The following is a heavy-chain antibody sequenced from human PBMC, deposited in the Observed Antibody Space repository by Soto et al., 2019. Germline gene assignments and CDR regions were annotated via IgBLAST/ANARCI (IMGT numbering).Heavy chain of an antibody. D-gene: IGHD1-26*01. J-gene: IGHJ4*02. CDR1: GDSINNGGHY. V-gene: IGHV4-31*03. CDR3: ARSAVGATKTGFDS. Sequence: QVQRQESGPGLVKPSQTLSLTCNVSGDSINNGGHYWGWIRQPPRKGLEWIGFIYYSGTTYYNPSLKSRVTISVHTSKIQFSLKLNSVTAADTAVYYCARSAVGATKTGFDSWGQGNLVTVSS. CDR2: IYYSGTT.